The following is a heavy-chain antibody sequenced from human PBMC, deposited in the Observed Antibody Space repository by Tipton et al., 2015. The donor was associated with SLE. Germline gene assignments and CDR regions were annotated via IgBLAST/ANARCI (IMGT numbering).Heavy chain of an antibody. Sequence: QVQLVQSGAEVKKPGASVKVSCKASGYTFTDYYLHWVRQAPGQGLEWMGWINPNNGGANSAQNFQGRVTMTRDTSISTVYMELNWLRSDDTAVYFCARDLFYYDSSGYYPIPDPLWGQGTLVTVSS. V-gene: IGHV1-2*02. CDR1: GYTFTDYY. D-gene: IGHD3-22*01. J-gene: IGHJ4*02. CDR2: INPNNGGA. CDR3: ARDLFYYDSSGYYPIPDPL.